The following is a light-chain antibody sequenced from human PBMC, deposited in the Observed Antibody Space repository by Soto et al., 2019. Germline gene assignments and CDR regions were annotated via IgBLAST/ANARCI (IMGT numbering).Light chain of an antibody. CDR2: KAS. V-gene: IGKV1-5*03. CDR1: QSINNW. CDR3: QQYNSYWYT. Sequence: DIQMTQSPSTLSSSVGDRVTITCRASQSINNWLAWYQQKPGQAPKLLIYKASTLESGVPSRFSGSGSGTEFTLTISSLQPDDFATYFCQQYNSYWYTFGQGTKLDIK. J-gene: IGKJ2*01.